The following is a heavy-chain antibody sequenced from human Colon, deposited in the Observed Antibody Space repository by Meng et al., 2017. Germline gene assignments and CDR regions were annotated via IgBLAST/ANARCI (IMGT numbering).Heavy chain of an antibody. CDR3: ARSTPSLDY. CDR1: GYSFSDCY. CDR2: IVPNSGDT. V-gene: IGHV1-2*02. J-gene: IGHJ4*02. Sequence: QVQLVQSGTEVKRPGALVKVYCKASGYSFSDCYIHWVRQAPGQGLEWMGWIVPNSGDTNYAQKFQGRVTMTRDTSISTTYMELIRLTSDDTAVYYCARSTPSLDYWGQGTLVTVSS. D-gene: IGHD2-15*01.